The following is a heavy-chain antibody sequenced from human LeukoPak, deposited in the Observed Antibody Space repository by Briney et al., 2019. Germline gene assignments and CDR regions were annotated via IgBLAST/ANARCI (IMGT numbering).Heavy chain of an antibody. CDR1: GYSISSGYY. CDR2: IYHSGST. CDR3: ARHEAEMTTILGGY. Sequence: PSETLSLTCAVSGYSISSGYYWGWIRQPPGRGLEWIGSIYHSGSTFYNPSLKSRVTISVDTSKNQFSLRLSSVTAADTAVYYCARHEAEMTTILGGYWGQATLVTVSS. D-gene: IGHD5-24*01. V-gene: IGHV4-38-2*01. J-gene: IGHJ4*02.